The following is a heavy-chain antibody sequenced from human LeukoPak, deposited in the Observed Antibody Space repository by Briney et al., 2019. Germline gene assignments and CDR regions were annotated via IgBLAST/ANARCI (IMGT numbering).Heavy chain of an antibody. J-gene: IGHJ3*02. CDR2: INHSGST. V-gene: IGHV4-34*01. D-gene: IGHD3-16*02. CDR1: GGSFSGYY. Sequence: PSETLSLTCAVYGGSFSGYYWSWIRQPPGKGLEWIGEINHSGSTNYNPSLKSRVTISVDTSKNQFSLKLSSVTAADTAVYYCAREGFYVWGSYRPRDNAFDIWGQGTMVTVSS. CDR3: AREGFYVWGSYRPRDNAFDI.